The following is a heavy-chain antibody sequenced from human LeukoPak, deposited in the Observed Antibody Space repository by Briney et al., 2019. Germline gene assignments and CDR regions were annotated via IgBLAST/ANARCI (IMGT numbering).Heavy chain of an antibody. CDR1: GGSISSGSYY. CDR2: IYTSGST. J-gene: IGHJ4*02. V-gene: IGHV4-61*02. CDR3: ARGGDYYDSSGHLGY. D-gene: IGHD3-22*01. Sequence: SQILSLTCTVSGGSISSGSYYWSWIRQPAGKGLEWIGRIYTSGSTNYNPSLKSRVTISVDTSKNQFSLKLSSVTAADTAVYYCARGGDYYDSSGHLGYWGQGTLVTVSS.